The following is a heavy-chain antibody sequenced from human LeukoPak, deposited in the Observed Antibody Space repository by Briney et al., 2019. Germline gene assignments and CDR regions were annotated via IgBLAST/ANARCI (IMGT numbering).Heavy chain of an antibody. CDR3: ARIRWGRAFDI. Sequence: PSETLSLTCAVYGGSFSGYYWSWIRQPPGKGLEWIGEINHSGSTNYNPSLKSRVTISVDTSKNQFSLKLSSVTAADTAVYYCARIRWGRAFDIWGQGTMVTVSS. V-gene: IGHV4-34*01. CDR1: GGSFSGYY. D-gene: IGHD4-23*01. J-gene: IGHJ3*02. CDR2: INHSGST.